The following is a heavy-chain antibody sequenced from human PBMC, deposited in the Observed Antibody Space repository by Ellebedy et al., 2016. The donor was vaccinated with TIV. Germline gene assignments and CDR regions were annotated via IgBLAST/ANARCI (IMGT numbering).Heavy chain of an antibody. D-gene: IGHD5-24*01. V-gene: IGHV3-23*01. CDR1: GFTFSSFN. CDR3: VRDRNYPNDVFDL. CDR2: ITANALTT. Sequence: GGSLRLXXAASGFTFSSFNMNWVRQAPGKGLEWVSTITANALTTWYADSVKGRFTISRDNSRSTVSLQMNSLRAEDTAPYYCVRDRNYPNDVFDLWGQGTVVTVSS. J-gene: IGHJ3*01.